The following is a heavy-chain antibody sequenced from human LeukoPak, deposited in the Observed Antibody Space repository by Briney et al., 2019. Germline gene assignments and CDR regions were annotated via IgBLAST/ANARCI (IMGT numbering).Heavy chain of an antibody. CDR2: INTDGSNT. CDR3: ARGSRGSAMVDY. J-gene: IGHJ4*02. Sequence: GGSLRLSCAVSGFPFSSYWMDWVRQAPGRGLVWVSCINTDGSNTDYADSVKGRFTISRDNPKNTLYLQMNSLRVEDTAVYYCARGSRGSAMVDYWGQGTLVTVSS. D-gene: IGHD5-18*01. CDR1: GFPFSSYW. V-gene: IGHV3-74*01.